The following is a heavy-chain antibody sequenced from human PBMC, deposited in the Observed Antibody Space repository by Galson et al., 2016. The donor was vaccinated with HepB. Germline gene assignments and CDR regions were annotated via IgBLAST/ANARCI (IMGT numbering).Heavy chain of an antibody. D-gene: IGHD2/OR15-2a*01. J-gene: IGHJ5*02. V-gene: IGHV6-1*01. CDR3: ARGFPGFYFSS. Sequence: CAISGDSVSSNSAAWSWIRQSPSRGLEWLGRTFYRSKWYNEYAVSVRGRLTISPDTSKNQFSLQLNSVTPEDTGVYYCARGFPGFYFSSWGQGTLVAVSS. CDR2: TFYRSKWYN. CDR1: GDSVSSNSAA.